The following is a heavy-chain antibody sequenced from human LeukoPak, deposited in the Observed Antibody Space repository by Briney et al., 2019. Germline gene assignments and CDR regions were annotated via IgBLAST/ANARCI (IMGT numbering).Heavy chain of an antibody. CDR2: MNPNSGNT. V-gene: IGHV1-8*01. CDR1: GYTFTSYD. CDR3: ARVKTMIVVVTLFDY. Sequence: ASVKVSCKASGYTFTSYDINWVRQATGQGLEWMGWMNPNSGNTGYAQRFQGRVTMTRDTSISTAFMEMTRLRSDDTAVYYCARVKTMIVVVTLFDYWGQGTLVTVSS. J-gene: IGHJ4*02. D-gene: IGHD3-22*01.